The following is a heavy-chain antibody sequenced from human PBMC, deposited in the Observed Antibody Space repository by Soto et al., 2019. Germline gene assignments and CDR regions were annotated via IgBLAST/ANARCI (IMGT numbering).Heavy chain of an antibody. CDR2: IDTSGST. V-gene: IGHV4-4*07. Sequence: SETLALTSTVSGGSISSYYWRWIRQPAGKGLEWIGRIDTSGSTHYNPSLKSRVTMSVDTSKNQFSLKLSSVTAADTAVYYCAGGTFWSGYPYYYYGMDVWGQGTTVT. J-gene: IGHJ6*02. CDR3: AGGTFWSGYPYYYYGMDV. CDR1: GGSISSYY. D-gene: IGHD3-3*01.